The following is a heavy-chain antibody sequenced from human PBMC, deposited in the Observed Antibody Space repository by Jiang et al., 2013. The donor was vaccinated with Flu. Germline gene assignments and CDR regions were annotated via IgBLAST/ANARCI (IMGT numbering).Heavy chain of an antibody. V-gene: IGHV1-18*01. CDR3: ARGGKYSSGWYVGY. CDR1: GYTFTNYG. Sequence: SCKASGYTFTNYGINWVRQAPGQGPEWMGWISAYNGNTSYAQRLQGRVTMTTDTSTSTAYMELRSLRSDDTAVFYCARGGKYSSGWYVGYWGQGTLVTVSS. D-gene: IGHD6-19*01. J-gene: IGHJ4*02. CDR2: ISAYNGNT.